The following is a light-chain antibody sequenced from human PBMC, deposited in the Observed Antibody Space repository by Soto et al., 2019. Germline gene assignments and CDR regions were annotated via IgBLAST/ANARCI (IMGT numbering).Light chain of an antibody. CDR3: SSKRSRATPYV. V-gene: IGLV2-14*01. Sequence: SAVTHPGSLSGSPGQSITISCAGTSSYICGSKYVSWYQQHPVKSPKLIIYEVTYRPSGVSARFSGSKSGNTASLTVSGLPAEDEAAYYCSSKRSRATPYVFSTGTQV. J-gene: IGLJ1*01. CDR1: SSYICGSKY. CDR2: EVT.